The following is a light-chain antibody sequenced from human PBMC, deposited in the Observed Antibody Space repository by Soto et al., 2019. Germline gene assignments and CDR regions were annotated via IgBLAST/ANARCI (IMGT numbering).Light chain of an antibody. Sequence: MRQYPAAPSLFNGVGAPLSGRASQGIGDSLAWYQHKPGKAPRLLIYDTSTRATGVPSRFSGSRSGTEFTLTINSLQSEDFAVYYCQHYNNCPLTFGRGTKVDIK. CDR3: QHYNNCPLT. V-gene: IGKV3-15*01. J-gene: IGKJ4*01. CDR1: QGIGDS. CDR2: DTS.